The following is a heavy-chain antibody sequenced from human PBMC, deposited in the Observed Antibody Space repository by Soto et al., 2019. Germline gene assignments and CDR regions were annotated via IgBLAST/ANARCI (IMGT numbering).Heavy chain of an antibody. Sequence: SETLSLTCTVSGDSISNYYWSWIRQSPGRGLEWIGYLYYSGGTNYNPSLNGRVTILVDTSKNQFSLKLTSLTAADTAVYYCARVNYYDRTYAFDIWGHGTMVTVSS. CDR3: ARVNYYDRTYAFDI. J-gene: IGHJ3*02. CDR1: GDSISNYY. V-gene: IGHV4-59*12. CDR2: LYYSGGT. D-gene: IGHD3-22*01.